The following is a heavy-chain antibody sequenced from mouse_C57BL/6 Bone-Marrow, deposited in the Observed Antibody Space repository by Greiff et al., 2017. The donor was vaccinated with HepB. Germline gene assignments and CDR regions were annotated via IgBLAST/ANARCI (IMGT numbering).Heavy chain of an antibody. CDR2: IDPSDSYT. V-gene: IGHV1-69*01. J-gene: IGHJ3*01. CDR1: GYTFTSYW. Sequence: VQLQQPGAELVMPGASVKLSCKASGYTFTSYWMHWVKQRPGQGLEWIGEIDPSDSYTNYNQKFKGKSTLTVDKSSSTSYMQLSSLTSEDSAVYYSALGVWFGYWGRGTLVTVSA. D-gene: IGHD4-1*01. CDR3: ALGVWFGY.